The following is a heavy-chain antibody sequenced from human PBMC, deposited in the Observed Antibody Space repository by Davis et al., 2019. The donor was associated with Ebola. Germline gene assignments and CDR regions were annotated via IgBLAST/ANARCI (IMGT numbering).Heavy chain of an antibody. CDR1: GYSISSSYY. CDR3: ARGGASSQPLDY. V-gene: IGHV4-38-2*02. Sequence: MPSETLSLTCTVSGYSISSSYYWGWIRQPPGKGLEWIGIIYHSGSTYYNTSLKSRVTISIDTSKNQFSLKLTSLTAADTAVYYCARGGASSQPLDYWGQGTLVTVSS. J-gene: IGHJ4*02. CDR2: IYHSGST. D-gene: IGHD6-6*01.